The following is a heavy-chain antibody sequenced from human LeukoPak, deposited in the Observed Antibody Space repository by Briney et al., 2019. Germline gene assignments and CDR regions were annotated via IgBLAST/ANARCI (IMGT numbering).Heavy chain of an antibody. CDR3: ARDFRQQLINWFDP. CDR2: IYYSGST. V-gene: IGHV4-39*07. CDR1: GGSISSSSYY. D-gene: IGHD6-13*01. J-gene: IGHJ5*02. Sequence: SETLSLTCTVSGGSISSSSYYWGWIRQPPGKGLEWIGSIYYSGSTYYNPSLKSRVTISVDTSKNQFSLKLSSVTAADTAVYYCARDFRQQLINWFDPWGQGTLVTVSS.